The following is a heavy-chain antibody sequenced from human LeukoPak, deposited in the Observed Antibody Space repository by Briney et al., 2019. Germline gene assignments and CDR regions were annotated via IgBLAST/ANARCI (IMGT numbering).Heavy chain of an antibody. D-gene: IGHD3-22*01. V-gene: IGHV3-23*01. Sequence: SGGSLRLSCAASGFTFSSYAMSWVRQAPGKGLEWVSAISGSGGSTYYADSVKGRFTISRDNSKNTLYLQMNSLRAEDTAVYYCATHYYDSSGYYYVGYYFDYWGQRTLVTVSS. CDR2: ISGSGGST. CDR1: GFTFSSYA. CDR3: ATHYYDSSGYYYVGYYFDY. J-gene: IGHJ4*02.